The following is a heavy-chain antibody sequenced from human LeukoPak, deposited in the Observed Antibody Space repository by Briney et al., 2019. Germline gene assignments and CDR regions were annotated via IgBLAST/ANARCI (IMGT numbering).Heavy chain of an antibody. V-gene: IGHV3-53*01. CDR2: IDSGGST. CDR3: ARDGSSRSLGN. D-gene: IGHD3-10*01. Sequence: PGGSLRLSCAASGFTVSSNYMSWVRQAPGKGLEWVSVIDSGGSTYYADSVKGRFTISRDNSKNTVYLQMNSLRAEDTAVYYCARDGSSRSLGNSGQGALVSVSS. CDR1: GFTVSSNY. J-gene: IGHJ4*02.